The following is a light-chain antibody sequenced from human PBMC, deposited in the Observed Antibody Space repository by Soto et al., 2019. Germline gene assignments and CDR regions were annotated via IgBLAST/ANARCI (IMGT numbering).Light chain of an antibody. J-gene: IGKJ4*01. Sequence: DIQMTQSPSSLSASVVDRVTITCQASQDISNYLNWYQQKPGKAPKLLIYDASNLETGVPSRFSGSGSGTDFTFTISSLQPEDFAVYYCQQDYNLPLTFGGGTKVDIK. CDR1: QDISNY. V-gene: IGKV1-33*01. CDR3: QQDYNLPLT. CDR2: DAS.